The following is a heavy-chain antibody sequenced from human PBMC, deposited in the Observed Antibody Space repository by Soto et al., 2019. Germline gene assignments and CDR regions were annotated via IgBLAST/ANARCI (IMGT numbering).Heavy chain of an antibody. CDR3: VRAWVAATLGWFDP. Sequence: QVQLQPWGAGLLKPSETLSLTCAVYGGSFSGYSWSWIRQPPGKGLEWIGEINRSGSTKYNPSLKSRVTISVDTSKNHFSLKLNSVTAADTAIYYCVRAWVAATLGWFDPWGQGSLVTVSS. J-gene: IGHJ5*02. D-gene: IGHD2-15*01. CDR1: GGSFSGYS. V-gene: IGHV4-34*01. CDR2: INRSGST.